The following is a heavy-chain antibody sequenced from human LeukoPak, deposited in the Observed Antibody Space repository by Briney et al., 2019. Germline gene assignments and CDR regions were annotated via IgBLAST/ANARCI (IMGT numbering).Heavy chain of an antibody. J-gene: IGHJ4*02. V-gene: IGHV3-7*05. CDR2: IKEDGNDK. Sequence: GGSLRLSCAASGFTFSTYWMSWVRPAPGKVLEWVANIKEDGNDKYYVVSVKGRFTISRDNAKNSLYLQMDSLRAEDTAVYYCARLPLTARRHFDYWGQGTLVKVSS. CDR3: ARLPLTARRHFDY. D-gene: IGHD2-21*02. CDR1: GFTFSTYW.